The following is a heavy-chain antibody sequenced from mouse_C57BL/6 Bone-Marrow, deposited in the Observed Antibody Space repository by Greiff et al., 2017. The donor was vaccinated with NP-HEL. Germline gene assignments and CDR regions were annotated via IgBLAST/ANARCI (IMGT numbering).Heavy chain of an antibody. J-gene: IGHJ2*01. CDR2: INPGSGGT. D-gene: IGHD2-1*01. CDR1: GYAFTNYL. V-gene: IGHV1-54*01. Sequence: QVQLQQSGAELVRPGTSVKVSCKASGYAFTNYLIEWVKQRPGQGLEWIGVINPGSGGTNYNEKFKGKATLTEDKSSSTAYMQLISLSSEDSAVYFCARYGNYSDYWGQGTTLTVSS. CDR3: ARYGNYSDY.